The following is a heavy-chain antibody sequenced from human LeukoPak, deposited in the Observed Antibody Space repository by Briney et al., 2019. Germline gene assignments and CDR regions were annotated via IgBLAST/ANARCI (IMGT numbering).Heavy chain of an antibody. CDR1: GGSISSYY. J-gene: IGHJ4*02. Sequence: SETLSLTCTVSGGSISSYYWSWIRQPPGKGLEWIGYIYYSGSTNYNPSLKSRVTISVDTSKNQFSLKLSSVTAADTAVYYCARAITYGDYTSHWGQGTLVTVSS. D-gene: IGHD4-17*01. CDR3: ARAITYGDYTSH. CDR2: IYYSGST. V-gene: IGHV4-59*08.